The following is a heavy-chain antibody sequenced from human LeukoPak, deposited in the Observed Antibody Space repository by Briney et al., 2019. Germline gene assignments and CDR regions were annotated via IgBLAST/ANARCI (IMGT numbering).Heavy chain of an antibody. Sequence: SETLSLTCTVSGGSISSSSYYWGWIRQPPGKGLEWIGYIYYSGRTNYHPSLKSRVTISVDTSKNQFSLNLNSMAAADTAIYYCARHGGVADDAFDIWGQGTMVTVSS. J-gene: IGHJ3*02. CDR2: IYYSGRT. CDR3: ARHGGVADDAFDI. D-gene: IGHD6-19*01. V-gene: IGHV4-61*05. CDR1: GGSISSSSYY.